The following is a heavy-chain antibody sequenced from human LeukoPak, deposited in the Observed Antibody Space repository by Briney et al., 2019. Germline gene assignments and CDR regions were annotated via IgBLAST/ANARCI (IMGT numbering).Heavy chain of an antibody. D-gene: IGHD3-10*01. J-gene: IGHJ4*02. CDR1: GFTFSSYA. CDR3: ARDLTGRGGY. CDR2: ISYNGGST. Sequence: GGSLRLSCAASGFTFSSYAMNWVRQAPGKGLEYVSSISYNGGSTYYANSVRGRFTISRDNSKNTLYLQMGSLRAEDMAVYYCARDLTGRGGYWGQGTLVTVSS. V-gene: IGHV3-64*01.